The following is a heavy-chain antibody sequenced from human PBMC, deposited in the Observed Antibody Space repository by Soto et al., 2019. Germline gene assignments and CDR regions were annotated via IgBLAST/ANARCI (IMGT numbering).Heavy chain of an antibody. J-gene: IGHJ2*01. CDR2: IYHSGRT. V-gene: IGHV4-38-2*01. D-gene: IGHD2-15*01. CDR3: ARGVVATIGYWYFDL. CDR1: GYSISSGYY. Sequence: PSETLSLTCAVSGYSISSGYYWGWIRQPPGKGLEWIGSIYHSGRTYYNPSLKSRVTISVDTSKNQFSLKLSSVTAADTAVFYCARGVVATIGYWYFDLWGRGTLVTVSS.